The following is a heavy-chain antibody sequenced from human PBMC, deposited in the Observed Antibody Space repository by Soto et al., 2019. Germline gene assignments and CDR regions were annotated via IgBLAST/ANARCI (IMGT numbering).Heavy chain of an antibody. CDR1: GGSISSGSYY. CDR3: ARQKYYDVLSGYSKNWFDP. V-gene: IGHV4-39*01. D-gene: IGHD3-3*01. J-gene: IGHJ5*02. CDR2: IYYSGST. Sequence: PSETLSLTCTVSGGSISSGSYYWGWIRQPPGKGLEWIGSIYYSGSTYCNPSLKSRVTMSVDTSKNQFSLSLSSVTAADTAVYYCARQKYYDVLSGYSKNWFDPWGQGTLVTVSS.